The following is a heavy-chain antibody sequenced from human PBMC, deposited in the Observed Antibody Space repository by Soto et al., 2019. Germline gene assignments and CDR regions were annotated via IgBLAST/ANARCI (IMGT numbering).Heavy chain of an antibody. CDR2: IYHSGST. J-gene: IGHJ5*02. V-gene: IGHV4-30-2*01. CDR3: ATDFAICGVPKSGWFDP. Sequence: SETLSLTWAVSGGSISSGGYSWSWLRQPPGKGLEWIGYIYHSGSTYYNPSLKSRVTISVDRSKNQFSLELSSLRSEDTAVYYCATDFAICGVPKSGWFDPWGQGTLVTVSS. D-gene: IGHD3-3*01. CDR1: GGSISSGGYS.